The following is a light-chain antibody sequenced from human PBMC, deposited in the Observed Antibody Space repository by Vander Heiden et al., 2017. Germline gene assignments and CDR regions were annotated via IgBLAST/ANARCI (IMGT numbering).Light chain of an antibody. CDR2: EVA. Sequence: DIVMTQTPPSLSVSPGQPAPISFKSRQSLLHSVGKTYLYWYLQKPGQPPQLLIYEVANQFSGVPHGLSGSGSGTDFTLKISRVEADDVGVYYCMQSIQLPPGTFGQGTKVEIK. CDR1: QSLLHSVGKTY. V-gene: IGKV2D-29*01. J-gene: IGKJ1*01. CDR3: MQSIQLPPGT.